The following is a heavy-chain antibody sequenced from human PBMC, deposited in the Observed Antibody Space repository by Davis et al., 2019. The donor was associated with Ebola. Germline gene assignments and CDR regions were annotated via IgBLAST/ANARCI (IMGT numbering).Heavy chain of an antibody. V-gene: IGHV1-3*01. CDR1: GYTFTSYA. D-gene: IGHD2-2*01. J-gene: IGHJ4*02. Sequence: ASVKVSCKASGYTFTSYAMHWVRQAPGQRLEWMGWINAGNGNTKYLQKFQGRVTITRDTSASTAYMELSSLRSEDTAVYYCARWVAGSSSYFDYWGQGTLVTVS. CDR3: ARWVAGSSSYFDY. CDR2: INAGNGNT.